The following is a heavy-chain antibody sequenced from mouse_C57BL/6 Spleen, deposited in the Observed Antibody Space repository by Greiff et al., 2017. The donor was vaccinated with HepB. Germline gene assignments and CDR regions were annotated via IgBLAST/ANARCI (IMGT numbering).Heavy chain of an antibody. V-gene: IGHV1-82*01. CDR2: IYPGDGDT. CDR3: ARSPSTTHFDY. J-gene: IGHJ2*01. D-gene: IGHD2-10*02. CDR1: GYAFSSSW. Sequence: VQLQQSGPELVKPGASVKISCKASGYAFSSSWMNWVKQRPGKGLEWIGRIYPGDGDTNYNGKFKGKATLTADKSSSTAYMQLSSLTSEDSAVYFCARSPSTTHFDYWGQGTTLTVSS.